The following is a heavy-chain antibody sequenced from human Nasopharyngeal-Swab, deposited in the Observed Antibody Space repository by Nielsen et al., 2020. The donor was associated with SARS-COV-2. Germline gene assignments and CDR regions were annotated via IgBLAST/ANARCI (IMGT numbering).Heavy chain of an antibody. CDR1: GDSVSRNNVG. D-gene: IGHD3-9*01. Sequence: SQTLSLTCAISGDSVSRNNVGWNWIRQSPSKGLEWLGRKYYGSKWYNHYAPSVKSRVTIKPDTSKNQFSLQMDSVTPEDSAVYYCARGFLQTGFDYWGQGTLVTVSS. J-gene: IGHJ4*02. CDR3: ARGFLQTGFDY. V-gene: IGHV6-1*01. CDR2: KYYGSKWYN.